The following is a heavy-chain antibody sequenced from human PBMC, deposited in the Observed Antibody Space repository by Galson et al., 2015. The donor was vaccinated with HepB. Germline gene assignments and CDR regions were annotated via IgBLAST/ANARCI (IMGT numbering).Heavy chain of an antibody. J-gene: IGHJ4*02. V-gene: IGHV3-30*18. CDR3: AKEGYYDFWSGPYYFDY. D-gene: IGHD3-3*01. CDR1: GFTFSSYG. CDR2: ISYDGSNK. Sequence: SLRLSCAASGFTFSSYGMHWVRQAPGKGLEWVAVISYDGSNKYYADSVKGRFTISRDNSKNTLYLQMNSLRAEDTAVYYCAKEGYYDFWSGPYYFDYWGQGTLVTVSS.